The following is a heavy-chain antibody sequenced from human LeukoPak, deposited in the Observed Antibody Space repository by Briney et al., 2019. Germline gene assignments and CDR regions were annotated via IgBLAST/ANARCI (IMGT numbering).Heavy chain of an antibody. Sequence: GGSLRLSCEASGFTFRSYAMHWVRQAPGKGLEWVAFIRYDGSDKYYADSVKGRFTISRDNSKNTLYLQMNSLRAEDTAVYYCARVPSPGYSSGWLGELRPRDYWGQGTLVTVSS. CDR1: GFTFRSYA. V-gene: IGHV3-30*14. J-gene: IGHJ4*02. CDR2: IRYDGSDK. D-gene: IGHD6-19*01. CDR3: ARVPSPGYSSGWLGELRPRDY.